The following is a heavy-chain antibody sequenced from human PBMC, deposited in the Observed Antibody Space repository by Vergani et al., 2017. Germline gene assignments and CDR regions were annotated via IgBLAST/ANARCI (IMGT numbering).Heavy chain of an antibody. V-gene: IGHV4-31*03. CDR3: ARAPIYCSSTSCYLDAFDI. Sequence: QVQLQESGPGLVKPSQTLSLTCTVSGGSISSGGYYWSWIRQHPGKGLEWIGYIYYSGSTYYNPSLKSRVTISVDTSKNQFSLKLSSVTAADTAVYYCARAPIYCSSTSCYLDAFDIWGQGTMATVSS. J-gene: IGHJ3*02. CDR2: IYYSGST. CDR1: GGSISSGGYY. D-gene: IGHD2-2*01.